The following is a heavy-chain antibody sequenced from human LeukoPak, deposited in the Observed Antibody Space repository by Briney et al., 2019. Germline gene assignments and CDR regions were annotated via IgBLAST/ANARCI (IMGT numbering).Heavy chain of an antibody. V-gene: IGHV4-59*08. CDR2: IYDSGST. Sequence: SETLSLTCTVSGGSISGYYWSWIRQPPGKGREGIGYIYDSGSTNYNPSLKSRLTMSIDTSKKQFSLKLSSVTAADTAVYYCARRFAVNPRYAFDIWGQGTMVTVSS. CDR1: GGSISGYY. CDR3: ARRFAVNPRYAFDI. J-gene: IGHJ3*02. D-gene: IGHD4-17*01.